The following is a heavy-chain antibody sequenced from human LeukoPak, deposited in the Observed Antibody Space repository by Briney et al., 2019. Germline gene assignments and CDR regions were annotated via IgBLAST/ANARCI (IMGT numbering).Heavy chain of an antibody. CDR2: ISGSGGST. D-gene: IGHD2-2*01. Sequence: GGSLRLSCAVSGFTFSSYVMSWVRQAPGKGLEWVSAISGSGGSTYYADSVKGRFTISRDNSKNTLYVQMNSLRAEDTALYYCAKLEGYCSSSTCHGNWYFDRWGRGTLVTVSS. J-gene: IGHJ2*01. CDR1: GFTFSSYV. CDR3: AKLEGYCSSSTCHGNWYFDR. V-gene: IGHV3-23*01.